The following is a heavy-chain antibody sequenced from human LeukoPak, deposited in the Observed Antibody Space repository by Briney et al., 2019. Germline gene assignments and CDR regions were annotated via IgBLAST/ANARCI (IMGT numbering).Heavy chain of an antibody. V-gene: IGHV1-2*04. D-gene: IGHD3-10*01. CDR2: INPNSGGT. CDR1: GYTFTGYY. Sequence: ASVKVSCKASGYTFTGYYMHWVRQAPGQGLEWMGWINPNSGGTNYAQKFQGWVTMTRDTSISTAYMELSRLRSDDTAVYYCARDIHYYYASGRLAGTNNDAFDIWGQGTMVTVSS. J-gene: IGHJ3*02. CDR3: ARDIHYYYASGRLAGTNNDAFDI.